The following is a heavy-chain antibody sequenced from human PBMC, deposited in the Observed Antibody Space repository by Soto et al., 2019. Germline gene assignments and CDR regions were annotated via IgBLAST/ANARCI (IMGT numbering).Heavy chain of an antibody. J-gene: IGHJ6*02. CDR1: GFSFSSFA. V-gene: IGHV3-23*01. CDR2: IGDSGAST. Sequence: EVLLLESGGGLVQPGGSLRLSCEASGFSFSSFAMNWVRQAPGKGLEWVSAIGDSGASTYYADSVKGRFTISRDNSRNTLYLQLNSPRAEDPAVCYCAKGVEPDAWGHGTTVTVS. D-gene: IGHD1-26*01. CDR3: AKGVEPDA.